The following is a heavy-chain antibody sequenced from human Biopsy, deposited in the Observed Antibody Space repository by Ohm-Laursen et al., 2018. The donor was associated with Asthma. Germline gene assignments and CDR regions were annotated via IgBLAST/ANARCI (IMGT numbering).Heavy chain of an antibody. V-gene: IGHV2-5*01. D-gene: IGHD3-22*01. CDR1: GFSLKIGAVG. Sequence: TQTLTLTCTFSGFSLKIGAVGVGWIRQPPGKTPECLAVIYWIDDKYYSPSLRNRLTVSKDTSRNRVVLAMTNMEPRDTATYYCAHRRHGPSVEYYYDSSGYSPFDWWGQGSLVTVSS. CDR3: AHRRHGPSVEYYYDSSGYSPFDW. J-gene: IGHJ4*02. CDR2: IYWIDDK.